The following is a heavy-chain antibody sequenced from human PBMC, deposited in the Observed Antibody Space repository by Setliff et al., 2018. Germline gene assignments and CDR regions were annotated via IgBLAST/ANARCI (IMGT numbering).Heavy chain of an antibody. CDR2: INPSGGST. CDR1: GYTFTSYY. D-gene: IGHD2-2*01. J-gene: IGHJ5*02. V-gene: IGHV1-46*01. CDR3: ARNGARECGIVVVPARLDGWCDP. Sequence: GASVKVSCKASGYTFTSYYMHWVRQAPGQGLEWMGIINPSGGSTSYAQKFQGRVTMTRDTSTSTVYRELSSLRSEDTAVYYCARNGARECGIVVVPARLDGWCDPWGQGTLVTVSS.